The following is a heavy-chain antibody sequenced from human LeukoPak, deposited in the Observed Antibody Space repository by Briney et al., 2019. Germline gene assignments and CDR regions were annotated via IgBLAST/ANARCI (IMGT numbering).Heavy chain of an antibody. J-gene: IGHJ3*02. CDR1: GFTFSSYA. Sequence: SGGSLRLSCAASGFTFSSYAMSWVRQAPGKGLEWVSAISGSGGSPYYADSVKGRFTISRDNSKNTLYLQMNSLRAEDTAVYYCAKVCSGSYYAFDIWGQGTMVTVSS. V-gene: IGHV3-23*01. CDR2: ISGSGGSP. CDR3: AKVCSGSYYAFDI. D-gene: IGHD1-26*01.